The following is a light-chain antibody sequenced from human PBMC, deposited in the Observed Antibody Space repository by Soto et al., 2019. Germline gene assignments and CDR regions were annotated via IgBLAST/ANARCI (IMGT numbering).Light chain of an antibody. CDR1: QSVRDDY. Sequence: EIVLTQSPGSLSLSPGESAALSCRASQSVRDDYFAWYQQRPGQAPRLLISFASRRAAGIPDRISGSGSGTDFTLTISRVEPEDLAVYFCQQYGSSPRTFGQGTKLEIK. CDR3: QQYGSSPRT. V-gene: IGKV3-20*01. CDR2: FAS. J-gene: IGKJ2*01.